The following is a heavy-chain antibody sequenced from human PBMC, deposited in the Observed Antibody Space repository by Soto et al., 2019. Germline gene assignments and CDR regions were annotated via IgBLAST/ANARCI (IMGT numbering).Heavy chain of an antibody. V-gene: IGHV4-31*03. Sequence: SETLSLTCTVSGGSISSGGYYWSWIRQHPGKGLEWIGYICYSGSTYYNPSLKSRVTISVDTSKNQFSLKLSSVTAADTAVYYCARDHRQYCSSTSCYTDYYYGMDVWGQGTTVTVSS. J-gene: IGHJ6*02. CDR2: ICYSGST. D-gene: IGHD2-2*02. CDR3: ARDHRQYCSSTSCYTDYYYGMDV. CDR1: GGSISSGGYY.